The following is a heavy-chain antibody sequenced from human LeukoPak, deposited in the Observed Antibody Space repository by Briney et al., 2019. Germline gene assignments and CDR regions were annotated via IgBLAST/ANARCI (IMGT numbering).Heavy chain of an antibody. D-gene: IGHD1-26*01. Sequence: GGSLRLSCAASGFTFSSYSMNWVRQAPGKGLDSASSISSSSSYIYYADPVKGRFTISRDNAKNSLYLQMNSLRAEDTAVYYCARDGRVGVGAAYYFDYWGQGTLVTVSS. CDR2: ISSSSSYI. V-gene: IGHV3-21*01. J-gene: IGHJ4*02. CDR1: GFTFSSYS. CDR3: ARDGRVGVGAAYYFDY.